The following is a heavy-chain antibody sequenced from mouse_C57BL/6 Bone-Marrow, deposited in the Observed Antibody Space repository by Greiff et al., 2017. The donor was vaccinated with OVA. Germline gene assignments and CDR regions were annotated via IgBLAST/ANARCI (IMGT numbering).Heavy chain of an antibody. J-gene: IGHJ1*03. CDR2: IHPSDSDT. Sequence: QVQLQQPGAELVKPGASVKVSCKASGYTFTSYWMHWVKQRPGQGLEWIGRIHPSDSDTNYNQKFKGKATLTVVKSSSTAYLQLSSLTSEDSAVYYCAIGPPYYGSRTRYFDVWGTGTTVTGSS. CDR3: AIGPPYYGSRTRYFDV. V-gene: IGHV1-74*01. CDR1: GYTFTSYW. D-gene: IGHD1-1*01.